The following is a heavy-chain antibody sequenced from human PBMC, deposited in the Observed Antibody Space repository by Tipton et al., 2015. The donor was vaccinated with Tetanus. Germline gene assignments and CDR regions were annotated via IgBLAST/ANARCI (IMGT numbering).Heavy chain of an antibody. V-gene: IGHV5-51*01. D-gene: IGHD2-8*01. Sequence: QLVQSGGEVKKPGESLKISCKGSGYIFNNYWIGWVCQKPGKGLEWMGVIYPGESDTRYSPSFQGQVTISVDKSINTAYLQWSSLKASDTSMFYCARAHCTDGVCNFDFWGQGALVTVAS. CDR2: IYPGESDT. J-gene: IGHJ4*02. CDR1: GYIFNNYW. CDR3: ARAHCTDGVCNFDF.